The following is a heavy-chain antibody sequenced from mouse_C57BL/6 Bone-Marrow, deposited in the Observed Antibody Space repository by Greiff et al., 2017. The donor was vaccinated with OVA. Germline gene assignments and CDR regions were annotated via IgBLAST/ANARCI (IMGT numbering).Heavy chain of an antibody. CDR2: ISRGGDYI. V-gene: IGHV5-9-1*02. J-gene: IGHJ4*01. CDR3: TRGYYYAMDY. Sequence: DVKLVESGAGLVKPGGSLKLSCAASGFTFSSYAMSWVRQTPEKRLEWVAYISRGGDYIYYADTVKGRFTISRDNARNTLYLQMSSLKSEDTAMYYGTRGYYYAMDYWGQGTSVTVSS. CDR1: GFTFSSYA.